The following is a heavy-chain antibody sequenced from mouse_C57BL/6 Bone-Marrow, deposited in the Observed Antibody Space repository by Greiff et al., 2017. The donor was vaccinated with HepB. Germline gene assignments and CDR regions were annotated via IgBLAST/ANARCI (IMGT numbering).Heavy chain of an antibody. Sequence: QVQLQQPGAELVKPGASVKLSCKASGYTFTSYWMHWVKQRPGRGLEWIGRIDPNSGGTKYNEKFKSKATLTVDKPSSTAYMQLISLTSEDSAVYSCARFRTPFYLAMDYWGPAPSVTVSS. CDR2: IDPNSGGT. CDR1: GYTFTSYW. V-gene: IGHV1-72*01. CDR3: ARFRTPFYLAMDY. D-gene: IGHD5-1*01. J-gene: IGHJ4*01.